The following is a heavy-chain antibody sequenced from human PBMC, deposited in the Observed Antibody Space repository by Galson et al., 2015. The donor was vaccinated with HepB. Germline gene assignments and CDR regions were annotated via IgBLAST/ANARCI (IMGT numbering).Heavy chain of an antibody. J-gene: IGHJ3*02. CDR3: AKDWAIRGTFDI. CDR2: ISGSGGST. V-gene: IGHV3-23*01. CDR1: GFTFSSYA. D-gene: IGHD3-16*01. Sequence: SLRLSCAASGFTFSSYAMSWVRQAPGKELEWVSAISGSGGSTYYADSVKGRFTISRDNSKNTLYLQMYSLRAGDTAVYYCAKDWAIRGTFDIWGQGTMVTVSS.